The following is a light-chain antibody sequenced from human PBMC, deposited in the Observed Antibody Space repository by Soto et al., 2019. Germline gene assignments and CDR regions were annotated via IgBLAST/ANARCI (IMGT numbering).Light chain of an antibody. Sequence: QSVLTQPPSASGSPGQSVTISCTGTSSDVGGYNYVSWYQQHPGKAPKLMIYEVSKRPSGVPDRFSGSKSGNTASLTVSGLQAEDEADYYCSSYAGSNNVVFGGVPQLTVL. J-gene: IGLJ2*01. CDR3: SSYAGSNNVV. CDR1: SSDVGGYNY. V-gene: IGLV2-8*01. CDR2: EVS.